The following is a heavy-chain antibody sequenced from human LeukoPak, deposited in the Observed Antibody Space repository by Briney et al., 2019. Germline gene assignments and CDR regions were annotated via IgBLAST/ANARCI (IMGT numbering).Heavy chain of an antibody. V-gene: IGHV1-69*05. CDR3: ARVPRYYDSSRDAFDI. CDR2: IIPIFGTA. D-gene: IGHD3-22*01. J-gene: IGHJ3*02. Sequence: SVKVSCKASGGTFSSYAISWVRQAPGQGLEWMGGIIPIFGTANYAQKFQGRVTMTRDTSTSTVYMELSSLRSEDTAVYYCARVPRYYDSSRDAFDIWGQGTMVTVSS. CDR1: GGTFSSYA.